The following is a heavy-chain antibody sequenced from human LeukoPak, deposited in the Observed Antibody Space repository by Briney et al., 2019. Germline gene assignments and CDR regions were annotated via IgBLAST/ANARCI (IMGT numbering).Heavy chain of an antibody. D-gene: IGHD1-26*01. J-gene: IGHJ6*02. CDR1: GGTFSSYA. V-gene: IGHV1-69*01. CDR2: TIPIFGTA. CDR3: ARCGAAYYYYGMDV. Sequence: SVKVSCKASGGTFSSYAISWVRQAPGQGLEWMGGTIPIFGTANYAQKFQGRVTITADESTSTAYMELSSLRSEDTAVYYCARCGAAYYYYGMDVWGQGTTVTVSS.